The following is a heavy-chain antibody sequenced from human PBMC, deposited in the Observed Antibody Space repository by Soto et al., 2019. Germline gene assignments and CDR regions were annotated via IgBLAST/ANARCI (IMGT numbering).Heavy chain of an antibody. CDR2: IYYSGST. J-gene: IGHJ6*03. V-gene: IGHV4-30-4*01. CDR1: GGSISSGDYY. CDR3: ATRAADYDFWSGYYSYYYYMDV. D-gene: IGHD3-3*01. Sequence: PSETLSLTCTVSGGSISSGDYYWSWIRQPPGKGLEWIGYIYYSGSTYYNPSLKSRVTISVDTSKNQFSLKLSSVTAADTAVYYCATRAADYDFWSGYYSYYYYMDVWGKGTTVTVSS.